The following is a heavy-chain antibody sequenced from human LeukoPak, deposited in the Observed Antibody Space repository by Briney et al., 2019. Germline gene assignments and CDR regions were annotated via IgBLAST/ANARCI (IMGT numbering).Heavy chain of an antibody. Sequence: SETLSLTCTVSGGSISSSSYYWGWIRQPPGKGLEWIGSIYYSGSTYYNPSLKSRVTISVGTSKNQFSLKLSSVTAADTAVYYCARSYDSSGGVAFDIWGQGTMVTVSS. V-gene: IGHV4-39*01. J-gene: IGHJ3*02. D-gene: IGHD3-22*01. CDR3: ARSYDSSGGVAFDI. CDR1: GGSISSSSYY. CDR2: IYYSGST.